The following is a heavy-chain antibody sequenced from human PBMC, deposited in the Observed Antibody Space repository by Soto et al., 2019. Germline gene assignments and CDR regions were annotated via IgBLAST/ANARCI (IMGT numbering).Heavy chain of an antibody. CDR2: IIPILGIA. J-gene: IGHJ6*03. CDR3: VSGEDIVVAPSEHYYMDV. D-gene: IGHD2-2*01. Sequence: GASVKVSCKASGGTFSSYTISWVRQAPGQGLEWMGRIIPILGIANYAQKFQGRVTITADKSTSTAYMELSSLRSEDTAVYYCVSGEDIVVAPSEHYYMDVWGKGTTVTVSS. V-gene: IGHV1-69*02. CDR1: GGTFSSYT.